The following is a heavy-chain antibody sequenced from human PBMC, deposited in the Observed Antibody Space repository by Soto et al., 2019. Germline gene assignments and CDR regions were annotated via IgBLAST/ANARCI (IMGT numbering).Heavy chain of an antibody. CDR1: GYTFTGFG. CDR3: GRDHRGGNSGGRFDP. J-gene: IGHJ5*02. D-gene: IGHD2-21*02. CDR2: ISTYNGNT. Sequence: QVQLVQSGTEVRKPGASVKVSCKASGYTFTGFGITWVRQAPGQGLEWMGWISTYNGNTKYAQKFQGRVTMTTDTSTRTAYMELRSLRSDDTAVYYCGRDHRGGNSGGRFDPWGQGTLVTVSS. V-gene: IGHV1-18*01.